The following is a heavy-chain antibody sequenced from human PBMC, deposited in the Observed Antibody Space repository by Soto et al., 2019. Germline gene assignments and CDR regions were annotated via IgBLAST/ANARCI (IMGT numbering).Heavy chain of an antibody. CDR1: GFTFSSYA. V-gene: IGHV3-23*01. J-gene: IGHJ6*03. Sequence: PGGSLRLSCAASGFTFSSYAISWVRQAPGKGLEWVSAISGSGGSTYYADSVKGRFTISRDNSKNTLYLQMNSLRAEDTAVYYCAKDLALGGRGLTIFGVVITPYYMDVWGKGTTVTVSS. D-gene: IGHD3-3*01. CDR3: AKDLALGGRGLTIFGVVITPYYMDV. CDR2: ISGSGGST.